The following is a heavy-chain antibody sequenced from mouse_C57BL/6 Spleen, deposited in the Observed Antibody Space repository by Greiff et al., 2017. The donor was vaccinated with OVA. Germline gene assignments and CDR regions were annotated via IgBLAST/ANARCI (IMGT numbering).Heavy chain of an antibody. CDR2: ISDGGSYT. J-gene: IGHJ4*01. V-gene: IGHV5-4*01. CDR1: GFTFSSYA. Sequence: EVMLVESGGGLVKPGGSLKLSCAASGFTFSSYAMSWVRQTPEKRLEWVATISDGGSYTYYPDNVKGRFTISRDNAKNNLYLQMSHLKSEDTAMYYCAREWAMDYWGQGTSVTVSS. CDR3: AREWAMDY.